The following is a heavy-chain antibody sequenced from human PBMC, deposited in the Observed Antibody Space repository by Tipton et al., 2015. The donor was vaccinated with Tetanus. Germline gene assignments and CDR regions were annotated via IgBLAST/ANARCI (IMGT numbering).Heavy chain of an antibody. CDR3: ARDFRERSGTYFSYYYTMDV. Sequence: TLSLTCTVSGGSLSTFYWNWIRQPAGKGLEWIGRIYSSGSTNYNPSFKSRVTMSIDTSKNQFSLELTSVTAADTAVYYCARDFRERSGTYFSYYYTMDVWGQGTTVTVSS. D-gene: IGHD1-26*01. CDR2: IYSSGST. CDR1: GGSLSTFY. J-gene: IGHJ6*02. V-gene: IGHV4-4*07.